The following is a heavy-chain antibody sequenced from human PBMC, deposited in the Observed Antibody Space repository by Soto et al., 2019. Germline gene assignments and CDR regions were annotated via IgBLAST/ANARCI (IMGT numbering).Heavy chain of an antibody. CDR2: INPNSGDT. V-gene: IGHV1-2*02. J-gene: IGHJ5*02. CDR1: GYTFTGYY. CDR3: ARGIVVRGQGWFDP. Sequence: ASGKGSCKASGYTFTGYYIHWVRQAPGQGLEWMGWINPNSGDTNLAQKFQGRVTMTRDTSISTTYMELSRLASDDTAAYFCARGIVVRGQGWFDPWGQGTLVTVSS. D-gene: IGHD2-15*01.